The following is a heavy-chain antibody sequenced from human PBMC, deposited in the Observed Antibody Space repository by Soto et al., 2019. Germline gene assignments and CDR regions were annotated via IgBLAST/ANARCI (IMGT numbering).Heavy chain of an antibody. J-gene: IGHJ3*02. CDR1: GGSISSYY. D-gene: IGHD3-22*01. CDR2: IYYSGST. CDR3: ARDGANYYDSSGPRSPVVAFDI. V-gene: IGHV4-59*01. Sequence: QVQLQESGPGLVKPSETLSLTCTVSGGSISSYYWSWIRQPPGKGLEWIGYIYYSGSTNYNPSLKRRVTISVDTSKNQFSLKLSSVTAADTAVYYCARDGANYYDSSGPRSPVVAFDIWGQGTMVTVSS.